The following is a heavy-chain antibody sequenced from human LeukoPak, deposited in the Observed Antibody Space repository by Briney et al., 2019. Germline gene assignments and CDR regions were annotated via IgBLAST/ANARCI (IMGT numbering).Heavy chain of an antibody. Sequence: PGGSLRLSCAASGFTFSSYGMHWVRQAPGKGLEWVSYISSSGSTIYYADSVKGRFTISRDNAKNSLYLQMNSLRAEDTAVYYCARDGGYATNYYYYGMDVWGQGTTVTVSS. V-gene: IGHV3-48*04. J-gene: IGHJ6*02. D-gene: IGHD2-8*01. CDR2: ISSSGSTI. CDR3: ARDGGYATNYYYYGMDV. CDR1: GFTFSSYG.